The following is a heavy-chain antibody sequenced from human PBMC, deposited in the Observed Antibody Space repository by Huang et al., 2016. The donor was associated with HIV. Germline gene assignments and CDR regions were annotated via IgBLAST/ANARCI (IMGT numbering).Heavy chain of an antibody. Sequence: QMHLQESRPGLVTPSETLSLTCTVSGCSINSNSYYWAWVRQAPPNALEWIGSMYYNGDKHYNPSLKKRLTISADSSKKKFFLKLTSVTAADAALCFCVRTGIAVPDDPEYFQRWGQGALVTVSS. CDR2: MYYNGDK. CDR1: GCSINSNSYY. V-gene: IGHV4-39*01. D-gene: IGHD6-19*01. CDR3: VRTGIAVPDDPEYFQR. J-gene: IGHJ1*01.